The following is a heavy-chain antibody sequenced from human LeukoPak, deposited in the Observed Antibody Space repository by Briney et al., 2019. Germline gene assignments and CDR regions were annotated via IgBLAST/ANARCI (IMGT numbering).Heavy chain of an antibody. J-gene: IGHJ4*02. CDR3: AKRGGYYDSSGYYSIDY. V-gene: IGHV3-11*04. CDR2: ISSSTSTI. CDR1: GFTFSDYY. D-gene: IGHD3-22*01. Sequence: PGGSLRLSCAASGFTFSDYYMSWIRQAPGKGLEWVSYISSSTSTIYYADSVKGRFTISRDNAKNSLCLQMNSLRAEDTAVYYCAKRGGYYDSSGYYSIDYWGQGTLVTVSS.